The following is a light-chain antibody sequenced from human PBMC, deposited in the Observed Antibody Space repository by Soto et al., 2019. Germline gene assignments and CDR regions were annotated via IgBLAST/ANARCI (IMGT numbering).Light chain of an antibody. Sequence: QSVLTQPPSASGTPGQRVAISCSGSSSNIGSNFVHWYQQLPGAAPKLLNYTNNQRPSGVPDRFSGSKSGPSASLAISGLRSEDEADYYCATWDDILSGVVFGGGTKLTVL. J-gene: IGLJ2*01. V-gene: IGLV1-47*01. CDR2: TNN. CDR1: SSNIGSNF. CDR3: ATWDDILSGVV.